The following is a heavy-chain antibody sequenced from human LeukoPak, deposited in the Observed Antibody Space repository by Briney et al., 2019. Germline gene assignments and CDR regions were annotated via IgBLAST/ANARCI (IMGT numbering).Heavy chain of an antibody. CDR3: AKGRWLPYDAFDI. CDR2: ISGSGGSI. CDR1: GSTFGTYA. V-gene: IGHV3-23*01. D-gene: IGHD5-12*01. J-gene: IGHJ3*02. Sequence: GGSLRLSCVVSGSTFGTYAMSWVRQAPGKGLEWVSTISGSGGSIYYADSVKGRFTISRDNSKNTLYLQMNSLRAEDTAVYYCAKGRWLPYDAFDIWGQGTMVTVSS.